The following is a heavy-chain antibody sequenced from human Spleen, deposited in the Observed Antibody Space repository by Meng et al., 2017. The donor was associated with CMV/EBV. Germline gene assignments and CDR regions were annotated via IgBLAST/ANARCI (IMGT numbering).Heavy chain of an antibody. D-gene: IGHD6-25*01. Sequence: SETLSLTCTVSGGSISSSTYYWGWIRQPPGKGLEWIGNIYYTGGTQYSPSLNSRVTISIETSKNQFSLQLSSVTASDTAVYYFAAAGSYYYYNMDVWGQGTTVTVSS. CDR1: GGSISSSTYY. J-gene: IGHJ6*02. V-gene: IGHV4-39*07. CDR3: AAAGSYYYYNMDV. CDR2: IYYTGGT.